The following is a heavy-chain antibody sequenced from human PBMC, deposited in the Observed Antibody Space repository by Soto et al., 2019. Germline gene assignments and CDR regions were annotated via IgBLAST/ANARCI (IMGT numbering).Heavy chain of an antibody. D-gene: IGHD2-2*01. J-gene: IGHJ4*02. CDR1: GYTFTSYA. V-gene: IGHV1-3*01. CDR3: ARGFIPENY. CDR2: INAGNGNT. Sequence: ASVKVSCKASGYTFTSYAMHWVRQAPGQRLEWMGWINAGNGNTKYEQKFQGRVTFNIDTSTRTVFLELTSLKFDDAAVYYCARGFIPENYWGQGTRVTVSS.